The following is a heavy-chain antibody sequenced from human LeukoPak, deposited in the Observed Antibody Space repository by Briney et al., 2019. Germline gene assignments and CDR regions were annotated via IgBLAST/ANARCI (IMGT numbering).Heavy chain of an antibody. CDR3: ARSPTYYYDSSGYYSDY. CDR2: INHSGST. J-gene: IGHJ4*02. V-gene: IGHV4-34*01. CDR1: GGSFSGYY. Sequence: SETLSLTCAVYGGSFSGYYWSWIRQPPGKGLEWIGEINHSGSTNYNPSLKSQVTISVDTSKNQFSLKLSSVTAADTAVYYCARSPTYYYDSSGYYSDYWGQGTLVTVSS. D-gene: IGHD3-22*01.